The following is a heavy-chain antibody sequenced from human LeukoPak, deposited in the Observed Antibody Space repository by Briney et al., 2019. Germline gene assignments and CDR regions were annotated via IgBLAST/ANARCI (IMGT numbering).Heavy chain of an antibody. CDR3: ARVGDDYDFWSGPEGYYFDY. Sequence: GGSLRLSCGASGFTFSSYWMSWVRQAPGKGLEWVANIKEDGSGIYYVDSVEGRFTISRDNAKNSLYLQMNSLRAEDTAVYYCARVGDDYDFWSGPEGYYFDYWGQGTLVTVSS. CDR2: IKEDGSGI. D-gene: IGHD3-3*01. J-gene: IGHJ4*02. CDR1: GFTFSSYW. V-gene: IGHV3-7*03.